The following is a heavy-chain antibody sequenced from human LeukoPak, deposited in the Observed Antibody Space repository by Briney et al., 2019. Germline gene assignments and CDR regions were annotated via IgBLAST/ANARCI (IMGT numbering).Heavy chain of an antibody. Sequence: ASVKVSCKASGYTFTGYYMHWVRQAPGQGLEWMGWINPNSGGTNYAQKFQGRVTMTRDTSISTAYMELSRLRSDDTAVYYCAKSASSWPLYYFDYWGQGTLVTVSS. CDR1: GYTFTGYY. J-gene: IGHJ4*02. CDR2: INPNSGGT. V-gene: IGHV1-2*02. CDR3: AKSASSWPLYYFDY. D-gene: IGHD6-13*01.